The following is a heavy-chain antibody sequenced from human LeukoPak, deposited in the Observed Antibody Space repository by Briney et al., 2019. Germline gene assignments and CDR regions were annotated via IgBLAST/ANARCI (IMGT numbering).Heavy chain of an antibody. CDR1: GFTFNRYA. CDR2: ISGRNDST. Sequence: QPGGSLRLSCAASGFTFNRYAMSWVRQAPGKGLEWVSAISGRNDSTKYADSVKGRFTISRDNSRNTLFLQMNSLRAEDTAVYYCARQTTVVTTSYYYYYMDVWGKGTTVTVSS. CDR3: ARQTTVVTTSYYYYYMDV. J-gene: IGHJ6*03. D-gene: IGHD4-23*01. V-gene: IGHV3-23*01.